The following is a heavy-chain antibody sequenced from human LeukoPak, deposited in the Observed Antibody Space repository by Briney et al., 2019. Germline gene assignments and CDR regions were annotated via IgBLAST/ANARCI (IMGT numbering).Heavy chain of an antibody. V-gene: IGHV3-23*01. CDR1: GFTFSSYA. CDR3: AKDRSYSSGCPDY. Sequence: PGGSLRLSCAASGFTFSSYAMSWVRQAPGKGLEWVSAISGSGGSTYYADSVKGRFTISRDSSKNTLYLQMNSLRAEDTAVYYCAKDRSYSSGCPDYWGQGTLVTVSS. D-gene: IGHD6-19*01. J-gene: IGHJ4*02. CDR2: ISGSGGST.